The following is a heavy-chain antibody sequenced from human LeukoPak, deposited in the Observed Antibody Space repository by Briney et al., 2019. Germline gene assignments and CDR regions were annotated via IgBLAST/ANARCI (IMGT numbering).Heavy chain of an antibody. CDR2: IYYSGST. V-gene: IGHV4-59*08. J-gene: IGHJ4*02. D-gene: IGHD3-10*01. CDR3: ARHAATMVRGVHAFDY. CDR1: GGSISSYY. Sequence: SETLSLTCTVSGGSISSYYWSWIRQPPGKGLEWIGYIYYSGSTNYNPSLKSRVTISVNTSKNQFSLKLSSVTAADTAVYYCARHAATMVRGVHAFDYWGQRTLVTVSS.